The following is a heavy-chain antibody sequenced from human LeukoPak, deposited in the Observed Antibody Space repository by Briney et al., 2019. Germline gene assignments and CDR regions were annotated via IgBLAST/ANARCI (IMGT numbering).Heavy chain of an antibody. D-gene: IGHD6-19*01. CDR3: ARDQQWLVPHYFDY. V-gene: IGHV1-18*04. CDR2: ISAYNGNT. J-gene: IGHJ4*02. Sequence: ASVKVSCKASGYTFTGYYMHWVRQAPGQGLEWMGWISAYNGNTNYAQKLQGRVTMTTDTSTSTAYMELRSLRSDDTAVYYCARDQQWLVPHYFDYWGQGTLVTVSS. CDR1: GYTFTGYY.